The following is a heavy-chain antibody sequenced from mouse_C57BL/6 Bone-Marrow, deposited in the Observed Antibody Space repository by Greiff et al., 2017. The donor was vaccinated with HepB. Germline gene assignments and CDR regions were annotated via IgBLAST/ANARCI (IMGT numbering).Heavy chain of an antibody. V-gene: IGHV3-6*01. Sequence: VQLQQSGPGLVKPSQSLSLTCSVTGYSITSGYYWNWIRQFPGNKLEWMGYISYDGSNNYNPSLKNRISITRDTSKNQFFLKLNSVTTEDTATYYCARSYYYGSSYDWLAYWGRGTLVTVSA. J-gene: IGHJ3*01. D-gene: IGHD1-1*01. CDR3: ARSYYYGSSYDWLAY. CDR1: GYSITSGYY. CDR2: ISYDGSN.